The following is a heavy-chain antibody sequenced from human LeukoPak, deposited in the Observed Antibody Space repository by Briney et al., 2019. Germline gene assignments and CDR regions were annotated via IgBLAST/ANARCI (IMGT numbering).Heavy chain of an antibody. D-gene: IGHD3-22*01. Sequence: SETLSLTCTVSGGSISSYYWSWIRQPAGKGLEWIGRIYTSGSTNYNPSLKSRVTMSVDTSKNQFSLKLSSVTAADTAVYYCAGTGVTYYYDSSGPDFGYWGQGTLVTVSS. CDR3: AGTGVTYYYDSSGPDFGY. V-gene: IGHV4-4*07. J-gene: IGHJ4*02. CDR2: IYTSGST. CDR1: GGSISSYY.